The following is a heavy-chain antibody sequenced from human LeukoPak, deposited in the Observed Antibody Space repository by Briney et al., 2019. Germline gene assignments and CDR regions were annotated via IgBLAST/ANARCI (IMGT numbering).Heavy chain of an antibody. J-gene: IGHJ4*02. CDR1: GFIFGDYA. V-gene: IGHV3-23*01. D-gene: IGHD5-18*01. CDR3: AKDRVQLWPTGFDY. Sequence: GRSLRLSCATFGFIFGDYAMSWVRQAPGKGLEWVSAISGSGGSTYYADSVKGRFTISRDNSKNTLYLQMNSLRAEDTAVYYCAKDRVQLWPTGFDYWGQGTLVTVSS. CDR2: ISGSGGST.